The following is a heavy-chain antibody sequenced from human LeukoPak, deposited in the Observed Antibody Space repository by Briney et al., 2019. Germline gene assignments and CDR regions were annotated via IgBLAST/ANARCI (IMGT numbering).Heavy chain of an antibody. V-gene: IGHV3-23*01. CDR2: ISGSGGST. CDR1: GFTFSSYA. D-gene: IGHD6-19*01. Sequence: PGGSLRLSCGASGFTFSSYAMSWVRQAPGKGLEWVSAISGSGGSTYYADSVKGRFTISRDSSKNTLYLQMNSLRAEDTAVYYCAKTIAVAGMDNWFDPSGQGTLVTVSS. CDR3: AKTIAVAGMDNWFDP. J-gene: IGHJ5*02.